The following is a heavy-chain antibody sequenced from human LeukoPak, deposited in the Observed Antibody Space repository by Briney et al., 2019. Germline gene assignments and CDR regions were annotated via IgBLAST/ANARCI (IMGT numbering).Heavy chain of an antibody. D-gene: IGHD3-10*02. V-gene: IGHV3-48*04. J-gene: IGHJ6*04. CDR1: GFTFSTYS. Sequence: GGSLRLSCAASGFTFSTYSMNWVRQAPGKGLEWVSYISSSGSTIYYADSVKGRFTISSDNAKNSLYLQMNSLRAEDTAVYYCAELGITMIGGVWGKGTTVTISS. CDR3: AELGITMIGGV. CDR2: ISSSGSTI.